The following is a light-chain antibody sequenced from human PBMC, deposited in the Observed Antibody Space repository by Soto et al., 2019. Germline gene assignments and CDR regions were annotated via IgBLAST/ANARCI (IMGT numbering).Light chain of an antibody. V-gene: IGKV1-33*01. Sequence: DIQMTQSPSSLSASVGDRVTITCQASQDISKSLNWYQQKPGKAPKLLIYDASNLETVVPSRLSGSGSGTDFTFTIISMQPEDIATYYCQQYDNIPLSFGGGTKVEIK. J-gene: IGKJ4*01. CDR3: QQYDNIPLS. CDR1: QDISKS. CDR2: DAS.